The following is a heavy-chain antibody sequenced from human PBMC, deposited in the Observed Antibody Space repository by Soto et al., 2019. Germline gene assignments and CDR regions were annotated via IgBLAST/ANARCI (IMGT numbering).Heavy chain of an antibody. CDR3: ARAVGYSSGSRNNWFDP. V-gene: IGHV1-18*01. J-gene: IGHJ5*02. D-gene: IGHD6-19*01. CDR2: ISAYNGNT. Sequence: VSVKVSCKASGYTFTSYGISWVRQAPGQGLEWMGWISAYNGNTNYAQKLQGRVTMTTDTSTSTAYMELRSLRSDDTAVYYCARAVGYSSGSRNNWFDPWGQGTLVTVSS. CDR1: GYTFTSYG.